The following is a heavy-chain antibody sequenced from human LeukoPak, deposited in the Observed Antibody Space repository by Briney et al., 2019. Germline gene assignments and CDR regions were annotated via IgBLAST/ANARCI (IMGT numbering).Heavy chain of an antibody. Sequence: GGSLRLSCAASGFTFSSYWMHWVRQAPGKGLVWVSAISGSGGSTYYADSVKGRFTISRDNSKNTLYLQMNSLRAEDTAVYYCAKDLRPIFGVDFDYWGQGTLVTVSS. J-gene: IGHJ4*02. V-gene: IGHV3-23*01. CDR1: GFTFSSYW. D-gene: IGHD3-3*01. CDR2: ISGSGGST. CDR3: AKDLRPIFGVDFDY.